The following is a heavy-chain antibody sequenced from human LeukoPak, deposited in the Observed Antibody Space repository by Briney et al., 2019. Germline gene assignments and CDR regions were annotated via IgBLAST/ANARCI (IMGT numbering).Heavy chain of an antibody. Sequence: RAGGSLRLSCTASGFTFSGYSMNWIHQAPGKGLEWVSSFGTRSTSIYHAGSVKGRFAISRGNAKNSLYLQMNSLRAEDTALYYCAREVSEGFDFWGQGTLVTVSS. J-gene: IGHJ4*02. D-gene: IGHD3-22*01. V-gene: IGHV3-21*01. CDR2: FGTRSTSI. CDR3: AREVSEGFDF. CDR1: GFTFSGYS.